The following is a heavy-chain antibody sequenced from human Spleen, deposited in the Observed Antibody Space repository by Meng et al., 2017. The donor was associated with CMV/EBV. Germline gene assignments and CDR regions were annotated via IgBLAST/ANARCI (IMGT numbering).Heavy chain of an antibody. CDR3: ARERDYSWGLLRYYGMGV. D-gene: IGHD4-11*01. V-gene: IGHV3-7*01. J-gene: IGHJ6*02. CDR2: INQDGSQK. CDR1: GFTFSSYG. Sequence: GESLKISCAASGFTFSSYGMHWVRQAPGKGLEWVANINQDGSQKNYVDSVKGRFTISRDNAKNSLYLQMNSLRAEDTAVYYCARERDYSWGLLRYYGMGVWGQGATVTVSS.